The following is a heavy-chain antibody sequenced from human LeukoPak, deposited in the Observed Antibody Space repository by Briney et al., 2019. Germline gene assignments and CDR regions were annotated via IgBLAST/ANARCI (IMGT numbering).Heavy chain of an antibody. CDR2: MNPNSGNT. J-gene: IGHJ4*02. D-gene: IGHD6-13*01. CDR3: ARGLGIAAAGTGDY. V-gene: IGHV1-8*01. CDR1: GYTFTSYD. Sequence: ASVKVSCKASGYTFTSYDINWLRQATGQGLEWMGWMNPNSGNTGYAQKFQGRVTMTRNTSISTAYMELSSLRSEDTAVYYCARGLGIAAAGTGDYWGQGTLVTVSS.